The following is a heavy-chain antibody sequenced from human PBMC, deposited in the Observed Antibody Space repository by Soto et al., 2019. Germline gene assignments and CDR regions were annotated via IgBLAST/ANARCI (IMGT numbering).Heavy chain of an antibody. CDR2: INPNSGGT. J-gene: IGHJ4*02. D-gene: IGHD6-13*01. Sequence: RASVKVSCKASGYTFTGYYMHWVRQAPVQGLEWMGWINPNSGGTNYAQKFQGRVTMTRDTSISTAYMELSRLRSDDTAVYYCARVTHSSSWYGDFDYWGQGTLVTVSS. V-gene: IGHV1-2*02. CDR3: ARVTHSSSWYGDFDY. CDR1: GYTFTGYY.